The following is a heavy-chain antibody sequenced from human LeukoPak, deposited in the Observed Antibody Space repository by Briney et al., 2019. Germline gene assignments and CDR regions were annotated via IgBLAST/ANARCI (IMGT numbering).Heavy chain of an antibody. J-gene: IGHJ3*02. CDR2: ISGSGGST. V-gene: IGHV3-23*01. CDR3: AKEGPWIQLWFDAFDI. D-gene: IGHD5-18*01. CDR1: GFTFSSYA. Sequence: GGSLRLSCAASGFTFSSYAISWVRQAPGKGLEWVSAISGSGGSTYYADSVKGRFTISRDNSKNTLYLQMNSLRAEDTAVYYCAKEGPWIQLWFDAFDIWGQGTMVTVSS.